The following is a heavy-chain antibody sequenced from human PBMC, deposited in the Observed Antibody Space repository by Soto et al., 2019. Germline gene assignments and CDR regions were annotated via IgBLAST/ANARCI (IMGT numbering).Heavy chain of an antibody. D-gene: IGHD3-3*01. J-gene: IGHJ4*02. V-gene: IGHV1-69*01. CDR3: ATGVIWIGYFTVDS. CDR1: GGSFGNSA. Sequence: QVQPVQSGAEVKKPGSSVKVSCKASGGSFGNSAINWVRQTPGQGLEWLGGFIPVYRTLNYAQKFQGRVTITADESTGTAYMTLSSLASDDTAVYYCATGVIWIGYFTVDSWGQGTRVTVSS. CDR2: FIPVYRTL.